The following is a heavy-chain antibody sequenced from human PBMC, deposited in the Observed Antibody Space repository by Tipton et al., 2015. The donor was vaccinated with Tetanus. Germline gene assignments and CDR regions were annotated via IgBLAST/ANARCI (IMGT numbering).Heavy chain of an antibody. V-gene: IGHV4-4*08. D-gene: IGHD2-8*01. CDR3: ARRSYCTSTRCFDAFDL. CDR1: GDYLSDYY. J-gene: IGHJ3*01. CDR2: IFASGST. Sequence: TLSLTCGVFGDYLSDYYWSWIRQPPGKGLEWISYIFASGSTNYNPALKSRVTISMDTSKNQISLNLTSVTAADTAVYFCARRSYCTSTRCFDAFDLWGPGTRVTVSS.